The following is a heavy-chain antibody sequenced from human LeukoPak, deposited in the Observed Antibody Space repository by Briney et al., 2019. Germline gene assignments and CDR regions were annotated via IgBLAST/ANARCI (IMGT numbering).Heavy chain of an antibody. Sequence: PSGTLSLTCTVSGGSISSSSYYWGWIRQPPGKGLEWIGSIYYSGSTYYNPSLKSRVTISVDTSKNQFSLKLSSVTAADTAVYYCARDSTMVRGLDYWGQGTLVTVSS. CDR2: IYYSGST. D-gene: IGHD3-10*01. V-gene: IGHV4-39*07. CDR1: GGSISSSSYY. J-gene: IGHJ4*02. CDR3: ARDSTMVRGLDY.